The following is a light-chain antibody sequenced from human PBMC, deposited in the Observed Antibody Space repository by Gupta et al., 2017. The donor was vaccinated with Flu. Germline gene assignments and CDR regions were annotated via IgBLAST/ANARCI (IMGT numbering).Light chain of an antibody. CDR2: GAS. Sequence: EIVLTQSPDTLSLSAGERATLSCRASQSVSSSRLAWYQQKPGQAPRLLIYGASSRATAIPDRFSGSGSGTDFTLTISRVEPEDFAVYYCQQYTASPLTFGQGTNLEIK. V-gene: IGKV3-20*01. CDR1: QSVSSSR. CDR3: QQYTASPLT. J-gene: IGKJ2*01.